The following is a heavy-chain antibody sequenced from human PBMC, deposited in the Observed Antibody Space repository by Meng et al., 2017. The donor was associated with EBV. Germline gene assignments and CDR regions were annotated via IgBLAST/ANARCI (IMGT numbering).Heavy chain of an antibody. D-gene: IGHD6-19*01. Sequence: QVPGGRAGVEVKKPGASVKVSCKASGYTFTGYYMHGVRQAPGQGLEWMGRINPNSGGTNYAQKFQGRVTMTRDTSISTAYMELSRLRSDDTAVYYCARVGIAVAGTGDYWGQGTLVTVSS. CDR1: GYTFTGYY. CDR2: INPNSGGT. J-gene: IGHJ4*02. CDR3: ARVGIAVAGTGDY. V-gene: IGHV1-2*06.